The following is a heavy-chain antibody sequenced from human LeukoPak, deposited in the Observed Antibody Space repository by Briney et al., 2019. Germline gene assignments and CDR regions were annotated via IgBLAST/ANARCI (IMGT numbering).Heavy chain of an antibody. J-gene: IGHJ4*02. CDR2: MNPNTGNA. CDR1: GYTFTNFD. V-gene: IGHV1-8*03. CDR3: ARVGYSNSYDY. D-gene: IGHD4-11*01. Sequence: ASVMVSCKASGYTFTNFDINWVRQATGQGLEWMGWMNPNTGNAGYAQKFQDRVTITWDASISTAYMDLSSLRSEDTAVYYCARVGYSNSYDYWGQGTLVTVSS.